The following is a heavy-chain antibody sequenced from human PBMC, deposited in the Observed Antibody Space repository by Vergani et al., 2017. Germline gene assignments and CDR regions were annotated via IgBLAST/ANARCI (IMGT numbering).Heavy chain of an antibody. J-gene: IGHJ4*02. Sequence: EVQLVESGGGVVRPGGSLRLSCAASGFTFDDYGMSWVRHAPGKGLEWVSGINWNGGSTGYADSVKGRFTISRDNAKNSLYLQMNSLRAEDTALYHCARASIDCSSTSCSFNYWGQGTLVTVSS. CDR2: INWNGGST. CDR3: ARASIDCSSTSCSFNY. V-gene: IGHV3-20*01. D-gene: IGHD2-2*01. CDR1: GFTFDDYG.